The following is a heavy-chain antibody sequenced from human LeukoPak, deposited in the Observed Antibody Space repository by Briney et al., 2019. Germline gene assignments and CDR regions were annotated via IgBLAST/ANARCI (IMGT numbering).Heavy chain of an antibody. J-gene: IGHJ5*02. V-gene: IGHV4-34*01. Sequence: PSETLSLTCAVYGGSFSGYYWSWIRQPPGKGLEWIGEINDSGSTNYNPSLKSRVSISVDTSKTQFSLKLSSVTAADTAVYYCARGRASYNSGWYMSITPGNWFDPWGQGTLVTVSS. D-gene: IGHD6-19*01. CDR1: GGSFSGYY. CDR3: ARGRASYNSGWYMSITPGNWFDP. CDR2: INDSGST.